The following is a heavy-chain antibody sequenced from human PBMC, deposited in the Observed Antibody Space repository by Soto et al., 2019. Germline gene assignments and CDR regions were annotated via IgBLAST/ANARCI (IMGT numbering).Heavy chain of an antibody. D-gene: IGHD3-3*01. CDR1: GGMFSDYT. J-gene: IGHJ5*02. Sequence: QVQLVQSGAVVKKPGSSVTVSCKASGGMFSDYTISWVRQAPGQGLEWMGGIIPIFGRPHYAQKFQGRVTTTVNKTMSVAYLELGSLTSEDTAVFYCAEKGGGASIDFWRANWFDPWGQGTLVTVSS. CDR2: IIPIFGRP. CDR3: AEKGGGASIDFWRANWFDP. V-gene: IGHV1-69*06.